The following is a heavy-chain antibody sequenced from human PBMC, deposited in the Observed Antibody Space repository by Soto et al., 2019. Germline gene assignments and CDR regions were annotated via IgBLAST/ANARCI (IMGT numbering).Heavy chain of an antibody. J-gene: IGHJ1*01. CDR2: IVVGSGNT. CDR3: AAALMIGDSAGN. D-gene: IGHD2-21*02. CDR1: GFTFTSSA. Sequence: QMQLVQSGPEVKKPGTSVKVSCKASGFTFTSSAVQWVRQARGQRLEWIGWIVVGSGNTNYAQKFQERVTITRDMSISTAYMGFSSLRSEDTAVYYCAAALMIGDSAGNWGRGTMLTFCS. V-gene: IGHV1-58*01.